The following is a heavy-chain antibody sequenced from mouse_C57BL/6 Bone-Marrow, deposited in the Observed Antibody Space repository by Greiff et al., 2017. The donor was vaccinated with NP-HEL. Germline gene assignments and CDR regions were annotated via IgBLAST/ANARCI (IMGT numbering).Heavy chain of an antibody. Sequence: VQLKESGAELARPGASVKLSCKASGYTFTSYGISWVKQRTGQGLEWIGEIYPRSGNTYYNEKFKGKATLTADKSSSTAYMELRSLTSEDSAVYFCARTPSTAFYFDYWGQGTTLTVSS. D-gene: IGHD4-1*02. CDR1: GYTFTSYG. J-gene: IGHJ2*01. CDR3: ARTPSTAFYFDY. V-gene: IGHV1-81*01. CDR2: IYPRSGNT.